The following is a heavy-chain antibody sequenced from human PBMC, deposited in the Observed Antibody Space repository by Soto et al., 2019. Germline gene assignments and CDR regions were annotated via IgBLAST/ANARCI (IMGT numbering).Heavy chain of an antibody. V-gene: IGHV1-3*05. CDR2: INAGNGNT. Sequence: QVQLVQSGAEEKKPGASVKVSFKASGYTFTSYAVHWVRQAPGQWLEWMGWINAGNGNTKYSQKFQGRVTITRDTSASTAYMELSSLRSEDTAVYYCARGTYYYDSSGYYWDYYYGMDVWGQGTTVTVSS. D-gene: IGHD3-22*01. J-gene: IGHJ6*02. CDR3: ARGTYYYDSSGYYWDYYYGMDV. CDR1: GYTFTSYA.